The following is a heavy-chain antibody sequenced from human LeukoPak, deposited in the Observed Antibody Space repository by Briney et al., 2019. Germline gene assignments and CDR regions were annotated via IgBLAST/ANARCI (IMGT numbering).Heavy chain of an antibody. Sequence: GGSLRLSCAASGFTFSSYWMHWVRQAPGKGLVWVSRINSDGSSTSYADSVKGRFTISRDNAKNTLYLQMNSLRAEDTAVYYCARGGTWIQLWLPFDYWGQGTLVTVSS. CDR3: ARGGTWIQLWLPFDY. D-gene: IGHD5-18*01. CDR2: INSDGSST. V-gene: IGHV3-74*01. CDR1: GFTFSSYW. J-gene: IGHJ4*02.